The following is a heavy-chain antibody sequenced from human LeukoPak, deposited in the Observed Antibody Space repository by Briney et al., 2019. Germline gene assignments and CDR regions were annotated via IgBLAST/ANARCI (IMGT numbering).Heavy chain of an antibody. CDR1: GFIFRSYG. CDR2: IWYDGSKT. Sequence: PGGSLRLSCAASGFIFRSYGMHWVRQAPGKGLEWVAVIWYDGSKTYYTDSVKGRFTISRDNSKNTLYLQMSSLRADDTAVYYCARYNTGGSDYWGQGTLVTVSS. V-gene: IGHV3-33*01. CDR3: ARYNTGGSDY. J-gene: IGHJ4*01. D-gene: IGHD7-27*01.